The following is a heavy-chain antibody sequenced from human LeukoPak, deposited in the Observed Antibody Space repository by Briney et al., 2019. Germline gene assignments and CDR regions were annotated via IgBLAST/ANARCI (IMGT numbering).Heavy chain of an antibody. D-gene: IGHD2-15*01. CDR3: ATASWREGHGGAFDI. CDR1: GFTFSSYA. Sequence: GGSLRLSCAASGFTFSSYAMNWGCKAPGKGIELVSAISGGGDSTYYADSVKGRFTISRDNSKKTLYLQLNSLRAEDTAVYYWATASWREGHGGAFDIWGQGTMVTVSS. J-gene: IGHJ3*02. V-gene: IGHV3-23*01. CDR2: ISGGGDST.